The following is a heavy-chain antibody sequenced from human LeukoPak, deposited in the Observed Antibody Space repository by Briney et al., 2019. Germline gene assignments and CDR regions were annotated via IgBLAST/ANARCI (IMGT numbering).Heavy chain of an antibody. V-gene: IGHV3-48*04. CDR2: ISSSSSTI. CDR3: ARRFSSSSCYSDY. D-gene: IGHD2-2*01. CDR1: GFTFSSYS. J-gene: IGHJ4*02. Sequence: PGGSLRLSCAASGFTFSSYSMNWVRQAPGKGLEWVSYISSSSSTIFYADSVKGRFTISRDNAKNSLYLQMNSLRPGDTAVYYCARRFSSSSCYSDYWGQGTQVTVSS.